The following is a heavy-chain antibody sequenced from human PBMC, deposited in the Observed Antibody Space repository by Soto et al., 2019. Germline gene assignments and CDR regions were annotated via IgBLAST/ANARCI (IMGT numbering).Heavy chain of an antibody. J-gene: IGHJ4*02. D-gene: IGHD6-13*01. CDR3: ASGGVIAEAGSFGY. V-gene: IGHV1-46*01. CDR1: DYTFTIYY. Sequence: GASVKVSCPASDYTFTIYYMHWVRQAPGQGLEWMGIINPSGGSTSYAQKFQGRVTMTRDTSTSTVYMELSSLRSEDTDVYYCASGGVIAEAGSFGYWGQGTLVTV. CDR2: INPSGGST.